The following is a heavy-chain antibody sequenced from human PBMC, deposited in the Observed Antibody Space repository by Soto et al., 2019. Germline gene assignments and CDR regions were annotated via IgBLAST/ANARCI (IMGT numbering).Heavy chain of an antibody. J-gene: IGHJ4*02. CDR3: AVDILTAPFDY. CDR2: ISAYNGNT. V-gene: IGHV1-18*01. CDR1: GYTFTSYG. Sequence: ASVKVSCKASGYTFTSYGISWVRQAPGQGLEWMGWISAYNGNTNYAQKLQGRVIMTTDTSTSTAYMELRSLRSDDTAVYYCAVDILTAPFDYWGQGTLVTVSS. D-gene: IGHD3-9*01.